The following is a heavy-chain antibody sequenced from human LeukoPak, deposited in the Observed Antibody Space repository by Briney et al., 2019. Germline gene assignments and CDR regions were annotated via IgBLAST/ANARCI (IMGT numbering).Heavy chain of an antibody. CDR2: IIPIFGTA. CDR3: ARADYGGNSVLDY. CDR1: GGTFSSYA. Sequence: GASVEVSCKASGGTFSSYAISWVRQAPGQGLEWMGGIIPIFGTANYAQKFQGRVTITADESTSTAYMELSSLRSEDTAVYYCARADYGGNSVLDYWGQGTLVTVSS. V-gene: IGHV1-69*13. J-gene: IGHJ4*02. D-gene: IGHD4-23*01.